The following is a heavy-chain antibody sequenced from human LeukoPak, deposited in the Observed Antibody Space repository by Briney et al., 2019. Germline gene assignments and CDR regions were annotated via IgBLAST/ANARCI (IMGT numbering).Heavy chain of an antibody. V-gene: IGHV3-23*01. Sequence: GGSLRLSCAASGFTFSSYAMSWVRQAPGKGLEWVSAISGSGGSTYYADSVKGRLTISRDNSKNTLYLQMNSLRAEDTAVYYCATADSSGWYSALNSFDYWGQGTLVTVSS. CDR2: ISGSGGST. D-gene: IGHD6-19*01. J-gene: IGHJ4*02. CDR1: GFTFSSYA. CDR3: ATADSSGWYSALNSFDY.